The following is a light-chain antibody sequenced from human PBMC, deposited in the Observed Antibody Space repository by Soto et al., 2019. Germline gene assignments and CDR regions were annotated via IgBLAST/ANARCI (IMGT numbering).Light chain of an antibody. CDR3: QQYNVWPLS. CDR2: VAS. Sequence: EIVVTQSPATQSVSPGERATLSCRASQSVSSNLDWYQQKPGQTPKLLIYVASTRATGIPARFSGSGSGTGFTPTISSLLSEDFTVDYSQQYNVWPLSFGGGNKVEFK. CDR1: QSVSSN. J-gene: IGKJ4*01. V-gene: IGKV3-15*01.